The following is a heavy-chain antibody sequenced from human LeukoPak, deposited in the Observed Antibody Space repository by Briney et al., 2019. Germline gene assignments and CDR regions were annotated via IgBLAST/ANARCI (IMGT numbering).Heavy chain of an antibody. CDR2: IYSGGST. CDR3: ARDAPRGYFDY. J-gene: IGHJ4*02. CDR1: GFTVSSNY. Sequence: PGGSLRLSCAASGFTVSSNYMSWVRQAPGKGLEWVSVIYSGGSTYYADSVKGRFTISRDNSKNTLYLQMNSLRAEDTAVYYCARDAPRGYFDYWGQGTLVTVSS. D-gene: IGHD3-10*01. V-gene: IGHV3-66*02.